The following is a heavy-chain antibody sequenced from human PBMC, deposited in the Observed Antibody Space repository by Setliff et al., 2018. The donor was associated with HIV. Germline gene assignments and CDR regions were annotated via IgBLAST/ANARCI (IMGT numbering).Heavy chain of an antibody. CDR1: GYTFINYG. V-gene: IGHV1-18*01. CDR3: ARIRAAALLNAFDI. Sequence: ASVKVSCKASGYTFINYGISWVRQAPGQGLEWMGWISAYNGNTNYAQKFQGRVTMTTDASTSTAYMELGSLTSDDTAFYYCARIRAAALLNAFDIWGQGTMVTVSS. CDR2: ISAYNGNT. J-gene: IGHJ3*02. D-gene: IGHD2-15*01.